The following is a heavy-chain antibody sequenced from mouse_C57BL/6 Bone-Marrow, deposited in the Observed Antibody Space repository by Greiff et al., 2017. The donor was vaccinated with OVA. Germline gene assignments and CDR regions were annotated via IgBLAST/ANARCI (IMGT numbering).Heavy chain of an antibody. CDR3: ARDANYSNYPFAY. J-gene: IGHJ3*01. V-gene: IGHV7-1*01. D-gene: IGHD2-5*01. CDR1: GFTFSDFY. Sequence: EVKLMESGGGLVQSGRSLRLSCATSGFTFSDFYMEWVRQAPGKGLEWIAASRNKANDYTTEYSASVKGRFIVSRDTSQSILYLQMDDLRAEDTAIYYSARDANYSNYPFAYWGQGTLVTVSA. CDR2: SRNKANDYTT.